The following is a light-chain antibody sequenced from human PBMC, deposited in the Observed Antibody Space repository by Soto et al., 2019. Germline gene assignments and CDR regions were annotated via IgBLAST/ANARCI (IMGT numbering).Light chain of an antibody. CDR2: AAS. J-gene: IGKJ4*01. CDR3: QQTDSVPPT. Sequence: DIQMTQSPSSVSAFVGDRVTITCRASQGISSWLAWYQQKPGKAPKLLISAASSLQSGVPSRFSVSGSETVFTLTISSLRPEDFATYYCQQTDSVPPTFGGGTKVEIK. V-gene: IGKV1-12*01. CDR1: QGISSW.